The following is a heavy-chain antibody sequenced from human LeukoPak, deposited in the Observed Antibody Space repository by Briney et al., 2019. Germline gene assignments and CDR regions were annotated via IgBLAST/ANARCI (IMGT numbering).Heavy chain of an antibody. CDR1: GFTFSSYW. J-gene: IGHJ6*02. Sequence: PGGSLRLSCAASGFTFSSYWMSWVRQTPGKGLEWVANIKEDGSEKYYVDSVKGRFTIYRDNAKNSLYLQMNSLRAEDTAVYYCARYGVRAAMDVWGQGSTVTVSS. D-gene: IGHD3-10*01. V-gene: IGHV3-7*04. CDR2: IKEDGSEK. CDR3: ARYGVRAAMDV.